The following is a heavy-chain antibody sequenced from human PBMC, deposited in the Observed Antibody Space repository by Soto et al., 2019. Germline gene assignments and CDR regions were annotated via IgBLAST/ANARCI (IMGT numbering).Heavy chain of an antibody. D-gene: IGHD2-2*02. CDR1: GHTVTDLS. CDR2: FDPEDGET. V-gene: IGHV1-24*01. J-gene: IGHJ6*02. Sequence: ASVKVSCKVSGHTVTDLSMHWVRLAPGRGLEWMGRFDPEDGETVYAEKFQGRLTMTEDTSTDTAYMELSSLRYEDTAVYYCARVGSPADIVVVPAAIFHYGMDVWGQGTTVTVSS. CDR3: ARVGSPADIVVVPAAIFHYGMDV.